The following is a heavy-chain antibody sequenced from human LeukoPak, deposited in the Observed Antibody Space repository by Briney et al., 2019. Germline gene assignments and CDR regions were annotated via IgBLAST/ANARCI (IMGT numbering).Heavy chain of an antibody. D-gene: IGHD3-9*01. Sequence: GGSVRLSCAASGFTFSNYWMSWVRQAPGRGLEWLSAISGSADNTYYADSVKGLFTISRDNSKNTLYLQMNSLRAEDTAVYYCATLVFDSSGYSYFDYWGPGTLVTVSS. CDR2: ISGSADNT. J-gene: IGHJ4*02. CDR1: GFTFSNYW. V-gene: IGHV3-23*01. CDR3: ATLVFDSSGYSYFDY.